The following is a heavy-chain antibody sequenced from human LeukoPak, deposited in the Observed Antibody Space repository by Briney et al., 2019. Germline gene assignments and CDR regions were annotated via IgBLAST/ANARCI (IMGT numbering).Heavy chain of an antibody. CDR1: GFIFGSYA. Sequence: GGSLRLSCAAPGFIFGSYAMTWVRQAPGRGLEWVAAIGGAGTYYADSVKGRFTISRDNSKNTLYLQMNSLRAEDTAVYYCARDFEDGYNNWGQGTLVTVSS. D-gene: IGHD5-24*01. CDR2: IGGAGT. CDR3: ARDFEDGYNN. V-gene: IGHV3-23*01. J-gene: IGHJ4*02.